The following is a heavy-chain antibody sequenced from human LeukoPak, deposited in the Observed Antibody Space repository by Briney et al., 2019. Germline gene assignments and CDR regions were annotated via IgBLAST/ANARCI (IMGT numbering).Heavy chain of an antibody. J-gene: IGHJ4*02. Sequence: PGGSLRLSCAASGFTFSDFWMHWVRQAPGKGLVWVSRINSGGTVTNYADSVKGRLTISRDNAKNTLYLQMNSLRAEDTAVYYCAKTYNWNDIGNFDYWGQGTLVTVSS. CDR2: INSGGTVT. CDR3: AKTYNWNDIGNFDY. V-gene: IGHV3-74*01. D-gene: IGHD1-1*01. CDR1: GFTFSDFW.